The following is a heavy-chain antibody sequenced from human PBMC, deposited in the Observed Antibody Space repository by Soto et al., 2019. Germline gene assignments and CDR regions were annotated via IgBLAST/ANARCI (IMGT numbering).Heavy chain of an antibody. Sequence: SVKVSCKASGGTFSSYTISWVRQAPGQGLEWMGRIIPILGIANYAQKFQGRVTITADKSTSTAYMELSSLRSEDTAVYYCARDPRQQLVKVAAFDIWGQGTMVTVSS. V-gene: IGHV1-69*04. CDR2: IIPILGIA. CDR3: ARDPRQQLVKVAAFDI. J-gene: IGHJ3*02. CDR1: GGTFSSYT. D-gene: IGHD6-13*01.